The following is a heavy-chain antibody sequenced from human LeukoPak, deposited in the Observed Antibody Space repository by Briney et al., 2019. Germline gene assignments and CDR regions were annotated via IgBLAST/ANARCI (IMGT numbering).Heavy chain of an antibody. V-gene: IGHV3-21*01. CDR3: ARVGPGDSGYDYYYYYGMDV. CDR2: ISSSSSYI. CDR1: GFTFSSYS. D-gene: IGHD5-12*01. J-gene: IGHJ6*02. Sequence: GGSLRLSCAASGFTFSSYSMNWVRQAPGKGLEWVSSISSSSSYIYYADSVKGRFTISRDNAKNSLYLQLNSLRAEDTAVYYCARVGPGDSGYDYYYYYGMDVWGQGTTVTVSS.